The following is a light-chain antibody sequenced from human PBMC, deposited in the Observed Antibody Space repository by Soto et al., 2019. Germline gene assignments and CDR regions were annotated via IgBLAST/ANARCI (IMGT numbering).Light chain of an antibody. CDR3: CSYATSTTWV. CDR1: SSDVGSNNL. Sequence: QPALTQPASVSGSPGQSITISSTGSSSDVGSNNLVSWYQQLPGKAPKLMIYEGSERPSGVSHRFSGSKSGNTASLTISGLQSEDEADYYCCSYATSTTWVFGGGTKLTVL. J-gene: IGLJ3*02. V-gene: IGLV2-23*01. CDR2: EGS.